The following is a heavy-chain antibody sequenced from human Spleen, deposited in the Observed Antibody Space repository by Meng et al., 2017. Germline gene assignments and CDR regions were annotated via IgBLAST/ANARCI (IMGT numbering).Heavy chain of an antibody. CDR2: MDPNSGDT. Sequence: GESLKISCTTSGFTFYSYGMHWVRQATGQGLEWMGWMDPNSGDTGYAQKFQGRVALTRDTSTSTAYMELSTLTSEDTAVYYCARALYGYSDGSGFDPAEYFQHWGQGTLVTVSS. CDR3: ARALYGYSDGSGFDPAEYFQH. J-gene: IGHJ1*01. CDR1: GFTFYSYG. V-gene: IGHV1-8*01. D-gene: IGHD3-22*01.